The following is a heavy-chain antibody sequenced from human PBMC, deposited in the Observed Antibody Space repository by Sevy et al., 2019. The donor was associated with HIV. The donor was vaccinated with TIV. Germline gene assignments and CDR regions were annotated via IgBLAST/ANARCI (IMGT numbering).Heavy chain of an antibody. CDR3: AREATHQLYGSAGVLAYFDL. Sequence: ASVKVSCKTSGYTFTDYYMHWVRQAPGQGLEWMGRINPNSGGTNYAQEFQGRVTMTRDTSISTAYMELTRLKSDDTAVYYCAREATHQLYGSAGVLAYFDLRGRGTLVTVSS. D-gene: IGHD3-10*01. J-gene: IGHJ2*01. CDR1: GYTFTDYY. CDR2: INPNSGGT. V-gene: IGHV1-2*06.